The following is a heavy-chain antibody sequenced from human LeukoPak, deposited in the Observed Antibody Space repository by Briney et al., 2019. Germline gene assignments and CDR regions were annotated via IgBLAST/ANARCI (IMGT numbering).Heavy chain of an antibody. D-gene: IGHD4-23*01. Sequence: GRSLRLSCAASGFTFSSYGMHWVRQAPGKGLEWVAVISHDGSNKYYADSVKGRFTISRDNSKNTLYLQMNSLRAEDTAVYYCAKDHTVVTSHFDYWGQGTLVTVSS. CDR3: AKDHTVVTSHFDY. V-gene: IGHV3-30*18. CDR2: ISHDGSNK. J-gene: IGHJ4*02. CDR1: GFTFSSYG.